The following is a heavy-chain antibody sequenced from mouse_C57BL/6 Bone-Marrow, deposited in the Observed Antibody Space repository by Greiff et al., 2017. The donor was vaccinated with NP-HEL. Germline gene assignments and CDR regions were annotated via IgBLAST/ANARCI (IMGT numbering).Heavy chain of an antibody. V-gene: IGHV1-9*01. J-gene: IGHJ2*01. D-gene: IGHD1-1*01. CDR3: ASGHYGSSYDYFDY. Sequence: QVQLQQSGAELMKPGASVKLSCKATGYTFTGYWIEWVKQRPGHGLEWIGEILPGSGSTNYIEKFKGKATFTADTSSNTAYMQLSSLTTEDSAIYCCASGHYGSSYDYFDYWGQGTTLTVSS. CDR2: ILPGSGST. CDR1: GYTFTGYW.